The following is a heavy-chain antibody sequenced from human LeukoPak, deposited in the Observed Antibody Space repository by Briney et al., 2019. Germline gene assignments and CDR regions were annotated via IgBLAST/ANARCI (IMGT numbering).Heavy chain of an antibody. D-gene: IGHD1-14*01. CDR2: MNHNSGNT. J-gene: IGHJ3*02. CDR3: ARANRRESAFDI. CDR1: GYTFTSYD. Sequence: ASVKVSCKASGYTFTSYDINWVRQATGQGLEWMGWMNHNSGNTGYAQKFQGRVTITRNTSISTAYMELSSLRSEDTAVYYCARANRRESAFDIWGQGTMVTVSS. V-gene: IGHV1-8*03.